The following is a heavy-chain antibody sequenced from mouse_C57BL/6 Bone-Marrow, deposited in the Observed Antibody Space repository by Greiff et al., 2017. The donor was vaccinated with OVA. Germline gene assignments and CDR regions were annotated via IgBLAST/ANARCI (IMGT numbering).Heavy chain of an antibody. Sequence: EVQLQQSGPVLVKPGASVKMSCKASGYTFTDYYMNWVKQSHGKSLEWIGVINPYNGGTSYNQKFKGKATLTVVKSSSTAYMELNSLTSEDSAVYYCARGGYYGSSPWFAYWGQGTLVTVSA. CDR2: INPYNGGT. CDR1: GYTFTDYY. J-gene: IGHJ3*01. D-gene: IGHD1-1*01. V-gene: IGHV1-19*01. CDR3: ARGGYYGSSPWFAY.